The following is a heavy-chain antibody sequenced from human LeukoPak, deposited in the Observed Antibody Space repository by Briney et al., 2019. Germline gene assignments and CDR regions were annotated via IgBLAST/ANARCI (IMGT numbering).Heavy chain of an antibody. CDR3: AGNGYSSGELFYY. CDR2: IYSGGNT. Sequence: PSGRSLRLSCAASGFLVSSNYMSWVRQTPGKGLEWVSIIYSGGNTYYADSVKGRFIISRDSSKNTLYLQMNSLRAEDTAIYYCAGNGYSSGELFYYWGQGTLLTVSS. J-gene: IGHJ4*02. D-gene: IGHD6-19*01. CDR1: GFLVSSNY. V-gene: IGHV3-66*01.